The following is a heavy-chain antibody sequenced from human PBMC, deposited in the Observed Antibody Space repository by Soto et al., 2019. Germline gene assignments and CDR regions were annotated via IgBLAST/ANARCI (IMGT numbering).Heavy chain of an antibody. CDR1: GGSFSGYF. Sequence: QVQLQQWGAGLLKPSETLSLTCAVYGGSFSGYFWSWIRQPPGKGLEWIGEINHSGSTNYNPSLKSRVTISVDTSKNQFSLKLNSVTAADTAVYYCASVKPHNCPNGVCPSPYFYYYMDVWGKGTTVTVSS. CDR3: ASVKPHNCPNGVCPSPYFYYYMDV. CDR2: INHSGST. V-gene: IGHV4-34*01. D-gene: IGHD2-8*01. J-gene: IGHJ6*03.